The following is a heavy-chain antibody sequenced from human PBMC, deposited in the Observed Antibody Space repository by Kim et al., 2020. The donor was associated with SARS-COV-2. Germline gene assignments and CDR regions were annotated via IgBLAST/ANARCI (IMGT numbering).Heavy chain of an antibody. Sequence: SETLSLTCSVSGGSISSSSYYWAWIRQPPGLVLEWIGTIYYSGSTYYNPSLSSRVIISMDTSKNQFSLNVRSVTAADTAVYYCAMCVPWNYDLECKAFDPWGQGTLVTVSS. CDR1: GGSISSSSYY. D-gene: IGHD3-3*01. J-gene: IGHJ5*02. CDR2: IYYSGST. CDR3: AMCVPWNYDLECKAFDP. V-gene: IGHV4-39*01.